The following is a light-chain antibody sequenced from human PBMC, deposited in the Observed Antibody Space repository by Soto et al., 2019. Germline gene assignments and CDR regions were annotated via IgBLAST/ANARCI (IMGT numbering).Light chain of an antibody. V-gene: IGKV3-11*01. CDR3: QQRSNWPRT. Sequence: EIVLTQSPATLSLSPGERATLSCRASQNISVYLAWYRQKPGQAPRLLIYDASNRATGIPPRFSGSGSGTDFTLTISGLEPEDSAVYYCQQRSNWPRTFGQGTKVDIK. J-gene: IGKJ1*01. CDR2: DAS. CDR1: QNISVY.